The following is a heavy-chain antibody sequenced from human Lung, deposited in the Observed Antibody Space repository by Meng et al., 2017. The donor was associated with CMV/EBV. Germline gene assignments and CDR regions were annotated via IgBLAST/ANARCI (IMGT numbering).Heavy chain of an antibody. J-gene: IGHJ4*02. Sequence: GGSXRLXCAASGFTFSNYWMSWVRQAPGKGLEWVANIKQNGSEKYYVDPVKGRFTISRDNAKNSLYLQMNSLRAEDTAVYYCARDWGYSYGTDWGQGTLVNVAS. V-gene: IGHV3-7*01. CDR2: IKQNGSEK. CDR1: GFTFSNYW. D-gene: IGHD5-18*01. CDR3: ARDWGYSYGTD.